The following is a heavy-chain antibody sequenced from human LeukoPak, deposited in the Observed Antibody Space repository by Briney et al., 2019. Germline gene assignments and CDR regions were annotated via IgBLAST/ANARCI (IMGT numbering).Heavy chain of an antibody. CDR3: ASSRGVTHDGPRSNYYYYMDV. CDR2: ISAYNGNT. J-gene: IGHJ6*03. V-gene: IGHV1-18*01. CDR1: GYTFTSYG. D-gene: IGHD4-23*01. Sequence: ASVKVSCKASGYTFTSYGISWVRQAPGQGLEWMEWISAYNGNTNYAQKLQGRVTMTTDTSTSTAYMELRSLRSDDTAVYYCASSRGVTHDGPRSNYYYYMDVWGKGTTVTVSS.